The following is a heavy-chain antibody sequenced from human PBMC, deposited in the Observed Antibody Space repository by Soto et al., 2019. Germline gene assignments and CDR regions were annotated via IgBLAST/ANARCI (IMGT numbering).Heavy chain of an antibody. J-gene: IGHJ4*02. CDR2: ISESGVST. D-gene: IGHD2-8*01. CDR1: GFTFSTYA. Sequence: EVQLLESGGGLVQPGGCLRLSCAASGFTFSTYAMSWVRQAPGKGLEWFSAISESGVSTDYADSVRGRFTMSRDNSGNTLYLQMNGLRAEYTALYFCARSGHRGLYRDYFDFWCQGTLVTVSS. V-gene: IGHV3-23*01. CDR3: ARSGHRGLYRDYFDF.